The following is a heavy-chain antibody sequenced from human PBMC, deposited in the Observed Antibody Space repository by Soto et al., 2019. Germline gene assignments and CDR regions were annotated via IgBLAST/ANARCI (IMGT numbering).Heavy chain of an antibody. J-gene: IGHJ4*02. CDR2: ISYDGSRT. V-gene: IGHV3-30*18. Sequence: HPGGSLRLSCAASGFTFSTYGMHWVRQAPGKGLEWVAVISYDGSRTYYADSVKGRFTISRDNPKNTLFLQMNSLRAEDTAVYYCANEGHFVVGPDAYSFDQWGQGT. CDR1: GFTFSTYG. CDR3: ANEGHFVVGPDAYSFDQ. D-gene: IGHD2-2*01.